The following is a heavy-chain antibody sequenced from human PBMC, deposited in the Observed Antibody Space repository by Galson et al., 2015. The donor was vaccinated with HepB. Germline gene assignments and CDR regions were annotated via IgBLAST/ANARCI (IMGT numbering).Heavy chain of an antibody. CDR1: GGTFSSYA. CDR3: ARAPYDILTGYYYYYGMDV. CDR2: IIPIFGTA. J-gene: IGHJ6*02. V-gene: IGHV1-69*13. Sequence: SVKVSCKASGGTFSSYAISWVRQAPGQGLEWMGGIIPIFGTAQYAQNFQGRVTITADESTSTAYMDLTSLGSEDTAVYYCARAPYDILTGYYYYYGMDVWGQGTTVTVSS. D-gene: IGHD3-9*01.